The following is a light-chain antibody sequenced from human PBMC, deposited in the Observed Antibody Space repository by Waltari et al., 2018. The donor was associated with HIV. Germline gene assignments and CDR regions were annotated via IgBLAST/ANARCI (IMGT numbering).Light chain of an antibody. J-gene: IGLJ3*02. CDR3: SSYTSSSTRL. CDR2: DVS. V-gene: IGLV2-14*03. Sequence: QSALTQPASVSGSPGQSITISCTGTSSDVGGYNYVSWYQQHPGKAPQLMIYDVSNRPSGVSSRFSGSKSGNTASLTISGLQAEDEADYYCSSYTSSSTRLFGGGTKLTVL. CDR1: SSDVGGYNY.